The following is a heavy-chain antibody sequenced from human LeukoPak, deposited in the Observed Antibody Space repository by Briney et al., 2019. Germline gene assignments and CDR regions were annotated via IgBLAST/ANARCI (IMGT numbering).Heavy chain of an antibody. V-gene: IGHV4-39*07. CDR3: ARESLTDDSSEEVY. D-gene: IGHD3-22*01. Sequence: SETLSLTCTVSGGSISSSSYYWGWIRQPPGKGLEWIGSIYYSGSTYYNPPLKSRVTISVDTSKNQFSLKLSSVTAADTAVYYCARESLTDDSSEEVYWGQGTLVTVSS. J-gene: IGHJ4*02. CDR1: GGSISSSSYY. CDR2: IYYSGST.